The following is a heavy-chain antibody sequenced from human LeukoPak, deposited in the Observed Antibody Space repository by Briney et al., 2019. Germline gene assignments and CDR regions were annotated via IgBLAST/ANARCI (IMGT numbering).Heavy chain of an antibody. V-gene: IGHV3-33*01. CDR3: ARDGIAVAGFVDY. CDR2: IWYDGSNK. Sequence: GGSLRLSCAASGFTFSSYGMHWVRQAPGKGLEWGAVIWYDGSNKYYADSVKGRFTISRDNSKTTLYLQMNSLRAEDTAVYYCARDGIAVAGFVDYWGQGTLVTVSS. J-gene: IGHJ4*02. D-gene: IGHD6-19*01. CDR1: GFTFSSYG.